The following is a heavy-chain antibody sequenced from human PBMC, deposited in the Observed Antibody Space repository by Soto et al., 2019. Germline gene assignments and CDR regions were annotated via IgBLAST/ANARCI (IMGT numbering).Heavy chain of an antibody. CDR2: LWYDGSNE. CDR3: ARGTGAEARGLDS. CDR1: GFRLNTYS. Sequence: GALRLSAAASGFRLNTYSMHRVRQAPAKGLEWVALLWYDGSNENYAAAVKGRFTISRDNSKNIVYLQMSRLTADDTAVYYWARGTGAEARGLDSWGQGTLVTVSS. J-gene: IGHJ4*02. D-gene: IGHD3-10*01. V-gene: IGHV3-33*01.